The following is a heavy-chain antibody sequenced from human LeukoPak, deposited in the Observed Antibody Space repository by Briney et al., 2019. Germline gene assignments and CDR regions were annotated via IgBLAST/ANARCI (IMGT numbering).Heavy chain of an antibody. CDR3: AHRPNDYDSGGYPKYYFDY. J-gene: IGHJ4*02. D-gene: IGHD3-22*01. Sequence: SGPTLVKPTQTLTLTCTFSGFSLSTTGVGVGWIRQPPGKALEWLALIYWDEDKNYSPSLKSRLTITKDTSKNQVVLTVSNMDPVDTATYYCAHRPNDYDSGGYPKYYFDYWGQGTLVTVSS. V-gene: IGHV2-5*02. CDR2: IYWDEDK. CDR1: GFSLSTTGVG.